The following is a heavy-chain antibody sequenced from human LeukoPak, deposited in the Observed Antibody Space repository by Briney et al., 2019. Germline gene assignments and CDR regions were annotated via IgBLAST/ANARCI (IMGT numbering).Heavy chain of an antibody. J-gene: IGHJ4*02. D-gene: IGHD1-26*01. CDR3: TRGPYGATLGY. CDR2: INHSGST. V-gene: IGHV4-34*01. CDR1: GGSFSGYY. Sequence: PSETLSLTCAVYGGSFSGYYWSWIRQPPAKGLEWIEEINHSGSTNYNPSLKSRVTLSVDTSKKQFSLKLTSVTAADTAVYYCTRGPYGATLGYWGQGSLVTVSS.